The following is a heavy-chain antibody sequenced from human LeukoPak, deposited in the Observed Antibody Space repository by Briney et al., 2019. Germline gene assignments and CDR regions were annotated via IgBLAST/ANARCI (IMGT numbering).Heavy chain of an antibody. V-gene: IGHV3-23*01. CDR1: GFSFSRYA. CDR2: ISGSGAET. CDR3: AKVDGDYPFDY. J-gene: IGHJ4*02. D-gene: IGHD4-17*01. Sequence: PGGSLRLSCAASGFSFSRYALNWVRQAPGKGLEWVSTISGSGAETFYAASVKGRFTISRDNSKNTLYLQMNSLRAEDTAVYYCAKVDGDYPFDYWGQGTLVTVSS.